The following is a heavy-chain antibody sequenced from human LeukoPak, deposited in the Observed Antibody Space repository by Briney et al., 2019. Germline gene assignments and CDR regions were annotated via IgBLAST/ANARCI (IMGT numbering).Heavy chain of an antibody. CDR2: IWYDGSQK. D-gene: IGHD6-6*01. V-gene: IGHV3-33*03. CDR3: AKVLEQLVPDY. Sequence: PGGSLRLSCEASGFTLSGYGMHWVRQPPGEGLEWVASIWYDGSQKFHADSVLGRFTISRDNAKNSLYLQMNSLRAEDTAVYYCAKVLEQLVPDYWGQGTLVSVSS. CDR1: GFTLSGYG. J-gene: IGHJ4*02.